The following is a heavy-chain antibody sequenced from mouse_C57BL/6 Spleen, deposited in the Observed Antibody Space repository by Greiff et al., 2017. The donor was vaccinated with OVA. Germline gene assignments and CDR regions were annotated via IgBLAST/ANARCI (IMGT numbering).Heavy chain of an antibody. Sequence: EVQLQQSGPELVKPGASVKISCKASGYTFTDYYMNWVKQSHGKSLEWIGDINPNNGGTSYNQKFKGKATLTVDKSSSTAYMELRSLTSEDSAVDYCARELKGYYAMDYWGQGTSVTVSS. J-gene: IGHJ4*01. V-gene: IGHV1-26*01. CDR2: INPNNGGT. CDR3: ARELKGYYAMDY. CDR1: GYTFTDYY. D-gene: IGHD1-3*01.